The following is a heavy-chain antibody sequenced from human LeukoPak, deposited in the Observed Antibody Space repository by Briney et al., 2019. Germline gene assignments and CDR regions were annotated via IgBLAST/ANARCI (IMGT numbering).Heavy chain of an antibody. CDR3: ARGLRIFGAVRSAFDI. J-gene: IGHJ3*02. CDR2: IIPIFGTA. Sequence: SVKVSCKASGGTFSSYAISWVRQAPGQGLEWMGGIIPIFGTANYAQKFQGRVTITTDESTSTAYMELSSLRSEDTAVYYCARGLRIFGAVRSAFDIWGQGTMVTVSS. V-gene: IGHV1-69*05. D-gene: IGHD3-3*01. CDR1: GGTFSSYA.